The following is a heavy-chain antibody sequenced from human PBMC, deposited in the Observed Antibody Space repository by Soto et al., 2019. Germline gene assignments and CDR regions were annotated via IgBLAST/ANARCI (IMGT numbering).Heavy chain of an antibody. J-gene: IGHJ1*01. D-gene: IGHD3-22*01. CDR1: GGTFSSYA. CDR2: IIPIFGTA. V-gene: IGHV1-69*01. CDR3: ARDLGYYDSSGYYPKYFQH. Sequence: QVQLVQSGAEVKKPGSSVKVSCKASGGTFSSYAISWVRQAPGQGLEWMGGIIPIFGTANYAQKFQGRVTITADESTSTAYMELSSLRSEDTAVYYSARDLGYYDSSGYYPKYFQHWGQGTLVTVSS.